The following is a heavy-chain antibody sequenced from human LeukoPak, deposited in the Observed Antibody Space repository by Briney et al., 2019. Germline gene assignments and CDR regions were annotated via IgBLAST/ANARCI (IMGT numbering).Heavy chain of an antibody. CDR3: ARGPIYYYYYYMDV. CDR1: GGSFSGYY. J-gene: IGHJ6*03. Sequence: SETLSLTCAVYGGSFSGYYWSWIRHPPGKGLEWIGEINHSGSTNSNPSLQSRVTISVDTSQNQFSLKLSSVTAADTAVYYCARGPIYYYYYYMDVWGKGTTVTVSS. CDR2: INHSGST. V-gene: IGHV4-34*01.